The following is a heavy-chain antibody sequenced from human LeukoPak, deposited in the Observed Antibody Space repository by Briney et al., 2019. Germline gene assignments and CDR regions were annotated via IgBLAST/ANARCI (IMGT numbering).Heavy chain of an antibody. CDR2: IKGDGSAK. D-gene: IGHD5-18*01. V-gene: IGHV3-7*01. CDR1: GFAFSDSW. J-gene: IGHJ3*02. CDR3: ARDRGWIQHDI. Sequence: GGSLRLSCAASGFAFSDSWMTWIRQAPGKGLEWVTFIKGDGSAKKYVDSVKGRFTISRDNAKNSLFLQMNSLRAEDTAVYYCARDRGWIQHDIWGQGTMVTVSS.